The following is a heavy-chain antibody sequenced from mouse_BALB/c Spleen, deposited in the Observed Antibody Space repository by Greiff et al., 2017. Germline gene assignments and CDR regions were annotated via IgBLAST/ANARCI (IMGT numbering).Heavy chain of an antibody. CDR3: ATPITTVVATGDAMDY. CDR1: GFTFSSYT. Sequence: EVKLMESGGGLVQPGGSLKLSCAASGFTFSSYTMSWVRQTPEKRLEWVAYISNGGGSTYYPDTVKGRFTISRDNAKNTLYLQMSSLKSEDTAMYYCATPITTVVATGDAMDYWGQGTSVTVSS. V-gene: IGHV5-12-2*01. D-gene: IGHD1-1*01. CDR2: ISNGGGST. J-gene: IGHJ4*01.